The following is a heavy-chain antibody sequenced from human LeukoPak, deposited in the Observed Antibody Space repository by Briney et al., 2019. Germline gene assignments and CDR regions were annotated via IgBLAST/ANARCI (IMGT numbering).Heavy chain of an antibody. V-gene: IGHV3-48*01. Sequence: GGSLRLSCAASEFTFSNYAMSWVRQAPGKGLEWVSYISSSSNKVYYADSVKGRFTISRDNAKNSLFLQMNSLRADDTAVYYCARNFYCGGDCAISYFDYWGQGTLVTVSS. J-gene: IGHJ4*02. CDR2: ISSSSNKV. CDR1: EFTFSNYA. CDR3: ARNFYCGGDCAISYFDY. D-gene: IGHD2-21*02.